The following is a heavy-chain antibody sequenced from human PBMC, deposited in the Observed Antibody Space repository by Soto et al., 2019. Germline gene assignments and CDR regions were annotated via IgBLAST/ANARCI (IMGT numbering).Heavy chain of an antibody. Sequence: ASVKVSCKASGYTFTSYYMHWVRQAPGQGLEWMGIINPSGGSTSYAQKFQGRVTMTRDTSTSTVYMELSSLRSEDTAVYYCARDSSGYYRYYYYGMDVWGQGTTVTVS. CDR3: ARDSSGYYRYYYYGMDV. D-gene: IGHD3-22*01. V-gene: IGHV1-46*01. CDR2: INPSGGST. CDR1: GYTFTSYY. J-gene: IGHJ6*02.